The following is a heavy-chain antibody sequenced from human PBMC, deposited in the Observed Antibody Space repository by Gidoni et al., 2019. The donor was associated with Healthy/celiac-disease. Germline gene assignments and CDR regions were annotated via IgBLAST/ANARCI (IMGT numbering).Heavy chain of an antibody. J-gene: IGHJ3*02. V-gene: IGHV4-31*03. Sequence: QVQLQESGPGLVKPSKTLSLTCTVSGGSISSGGYYWSWIRQHPGKGLEWIGYIYYRGSTYSNPSLKSRVTISVDTSKNQFSLKLSSVTAADTAVYYCAREGEYYYDSSGYHRTFDIWGQGTMVTVSS. D-gene: IGHD3-22*01. CDR3: AREGEYYYDSSGYHRTFDI. CDR1: GGSISSGGYY. CDR2: IYYRGST.